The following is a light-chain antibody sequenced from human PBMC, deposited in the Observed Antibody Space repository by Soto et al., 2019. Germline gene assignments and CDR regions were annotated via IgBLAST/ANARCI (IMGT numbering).Light chain of an antibody. Sequence: QSVLTQPPSMSGTPGQRVSISCSGSSSNIESHSVEWYQHFPGTAPKLVINSNDQRPSGVPDRFSGSKSGTSASLAISGLQSEDEADYYCATWDDGVNGVLFGGGTKLTVL. CDR2: SND. CDR1: SSNIESHS. J-gene: IGLJ2*01. CDR3: ATWDDGVNGVL. V-gene: IGLV1-44*01.